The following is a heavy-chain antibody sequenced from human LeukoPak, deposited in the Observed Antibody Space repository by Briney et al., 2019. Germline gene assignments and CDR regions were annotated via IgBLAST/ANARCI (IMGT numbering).Heavy chain of an antibody. CDR2: ISGSGAST. V-gene: IGHV3-23*01. J-gene: IGHJ4*02. CDR1: GSTFSNYA. CDR3: ANSGTSFY. Sequence: GGSLRLSCAASGSTFSNYAMSWVRQAPGKGLEWVSFISGSGASTYYADSVKGRFTISRDNSKNTLYLQMNSLRAEDTAVYYCANSGTSFYWGQGTLVTVSS. D-gene: IGHD2-2*01.